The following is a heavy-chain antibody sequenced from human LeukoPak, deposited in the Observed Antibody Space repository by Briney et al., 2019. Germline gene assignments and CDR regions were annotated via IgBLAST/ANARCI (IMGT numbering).Heavy chain of an antibody. D-gene: IGHD4-23*01. V-gene: IGHV4-61*02. CDR1: GGSISSGSYY. Sequence: SETLSLTCTVSGGSISSGSYYWSWIRQPAGKGLEWIGRISTSGSTNYNPSLKSRVTISVDTSKNQFSLKLSSVTAADTAVYYCARTYGGNSFGFDYWGQGTLVTVSS. CDR2: ISTSGST. CDR3: ARTYGGNSFGFDY. J-gene: IGHJ4*02.